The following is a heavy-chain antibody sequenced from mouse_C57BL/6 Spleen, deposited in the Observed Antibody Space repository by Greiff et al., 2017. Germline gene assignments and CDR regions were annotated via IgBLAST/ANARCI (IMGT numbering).Heavy chain of an antibody. J-gene: IGHJ3*01. D-gene: IGHD2-5*01. V-gene: IGHV14-4*01. CDR1: GFNIQVDS. Sequence: EVQLQESGAELVRPGASVQLSCTASGFNIQVDSMHWVKQMPEQGLEWLGWIDPENGDTEYASNFQGKATITADTSSNTAYLQLSSLTSEDTAVYYCTTGSNYVVFAYWGQGTLVTVSA. CDR2: IDPENGDT. CDR3: TTGSNYVVFAY.